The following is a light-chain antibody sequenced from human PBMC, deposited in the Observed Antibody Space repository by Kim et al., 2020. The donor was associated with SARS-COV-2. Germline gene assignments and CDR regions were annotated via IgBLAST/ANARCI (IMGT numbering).Light chain of an antibody. V-gene: IGKV1-33*01. CDR1: QDIKNY. Sequence: DIQMTQSPSSLSASVGDRVTITCQASQDIKNYVNWYYQKPGRAPQLLIYDASTLETGVPSRFSGGKSGTDFIFTISSLQPEDIGTYYCQQFDNVPVTFGGGTNIEIK. J-gene: IGKJ4*01. CDR3: QQFDNVPVT. CDR2: DAS.